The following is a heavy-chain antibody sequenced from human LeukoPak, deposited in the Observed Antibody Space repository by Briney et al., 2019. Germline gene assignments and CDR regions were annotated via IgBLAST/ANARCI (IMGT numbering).Heavy chain of an antibody. Sequence: GGSLRLSCAASGFTFSSYAMSWVRQAPGKGLEWVSAISGSGGSTYYADSVKGRFTISRDNSKNTLYLQMNSLRAEDTAVYYCARIGSWPYYYYYGMDVWGQGTTVTVSS. D-gene: IGHD6-13*01. V-gene: IGHV3-23*01. CDR3: ARIGSWPYYYYYGMDV. CDR1: GFTFSSYA. J-gene: IGHJ6*02. CDR2: ISGSGGST.